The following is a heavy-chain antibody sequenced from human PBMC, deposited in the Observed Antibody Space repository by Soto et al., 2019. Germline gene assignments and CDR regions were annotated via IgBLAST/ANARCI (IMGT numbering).Heavy chain of an antibody. Sequence: PGESLKISCKGSGYSFTNYWIGWVRQMPGKDLEWMGIIYPRDSDTRYSPSFQGQVTISADKSISTAYLQWSSLKASDSAMYYCTRDLNHDCGPWGQGTQVTVSS. J-gene: IGHJ5*02. V-gene: IGHV5-51*01. D-gene: IGHD2-21*01. CDR1: GYSFTNYW. CDR3: TRDLNHDCGP. CDR2: IYPRDSDT.